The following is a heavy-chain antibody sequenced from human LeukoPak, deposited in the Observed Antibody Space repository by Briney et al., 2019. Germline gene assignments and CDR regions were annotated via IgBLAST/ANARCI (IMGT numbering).Heavy chain of an antibody. CDR3: ARAYYYDSSGYPSWFDR. V-gene: IGHV4-34*01. CDR2: INHSGST. CDR1: GGSFSGYY. D-gene: IGHD3-22*01. J-gene: IGHJ5*02. Sequence: PSETLSLTCAVYGGSFSGYYWSWIRQPPGKGLEWIGEINHSGSTNYNPSLKSRVTISVDTSKNQFSLKLSSVTAADTAVYYCARAYYYDSSGYPSWFDRWGQGTLVTVSS.